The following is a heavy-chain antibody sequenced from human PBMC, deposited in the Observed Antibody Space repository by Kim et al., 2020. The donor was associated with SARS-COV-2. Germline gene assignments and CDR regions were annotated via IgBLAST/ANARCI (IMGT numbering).Heavy chain of an antibody. D-gene: IGHD3-10*01. CDR3: ARGVGSGSSHHDY. Sequence: SETLSLTCAVYGGSFSGYYWSWIRQPPGKGLEWIGEINHSGSTNYNPSLKSRVTISVDTSKNQFSLKLSSVTAADTAVYYCARGVGSGSSHHDYWGQGTLVTVSS. J-gene: IGHJ4*02. CDR1: GGSFSGYY. V-gene: IGHV4-34*01. CDR2: INHSGST.